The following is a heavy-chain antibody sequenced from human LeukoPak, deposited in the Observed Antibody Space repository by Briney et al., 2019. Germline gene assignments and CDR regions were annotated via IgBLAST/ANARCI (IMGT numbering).Heavy chain of an antibody. Sequence: SETLSLTCTLSCGSISSSSYYCGWIRQPPGKGLEWIGSIYYSGSTYYNPSLKSRLTISLDTSKNQVSLKLSYVTAADPAVYYCARQHYYYDSSGSYPFDYWGQGTLVTVSS. CDR1: CGSISSSSYY. CDR3: ARQHYYYDSSGSYPFDY. D-gene: IGHD3-22*01. J-gene: IGHJ4*02. V-gene: IGHV4-39*01. CDR2: IYYSGST.